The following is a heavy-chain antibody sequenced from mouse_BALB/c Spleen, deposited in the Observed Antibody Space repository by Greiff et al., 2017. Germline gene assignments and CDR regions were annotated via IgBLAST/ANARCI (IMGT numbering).Heavy chain of an antibody. Sequence: EVKLMESGGGLVQPGGSLKLSCAASGFDFSRYWMSWVRQAPGKGLEWIGEINPDSSTINYTPSLKDKFIISRDNAKNTLYLQMSKVRSEDTALYYCARGDYRYPAWFAYWGQGTLVTVSA. D-gene: IGHD2-14*01. J-gene: IGHJ3*01. CDR2: INPDSSTI. CDR1: GFDFSRYW. V-gene: IGHV4-1*02. CDR3: ARGDYRYPAWFAY.